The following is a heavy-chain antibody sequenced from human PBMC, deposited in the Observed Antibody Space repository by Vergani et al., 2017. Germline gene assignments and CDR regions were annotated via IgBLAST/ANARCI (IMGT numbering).Heavy chain of an antibody. CDR1: GDSVSINSAA. CDR2: TYYRSKWYN. D-gene: IGHD1-1*01. V-gene: IGHV6-1*01. J-gene: IGHJ4*02. CDR3: AREWKEQMSN. Sequence: QVQLRQSGPGRVKPSQTLLLTCTIPGDSVSINSAAWHWIRQSPSRGLEWLGRTYYRSKWYNDYAVSVQSQVTINPDTSKNQLSLRLTSVTLEDTVVYYCAREWKEQMSNWGQGTLVTVSS.